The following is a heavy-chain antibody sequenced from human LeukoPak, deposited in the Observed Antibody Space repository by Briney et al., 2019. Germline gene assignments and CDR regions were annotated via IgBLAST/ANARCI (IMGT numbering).Heavy chain of an antibody. J-gene: IGHJ3*02. V-gene: IGHV4-59*08. D-gene: IGHD4-23*01. Sequence: SETLSLTCTVSGGSISSYYWSWIRQPPGKGLEWIGYIYYSGSTNYNPSLKSRVTISVDTSENQFSLKLSSVTAADTAVYYCARLSAVVTSDAFDIWGQGTMVTVSS. CDR3: ARLSAVVTSDAFDI. CDR1: GGSISSYY. CDR2: IYYSGST.